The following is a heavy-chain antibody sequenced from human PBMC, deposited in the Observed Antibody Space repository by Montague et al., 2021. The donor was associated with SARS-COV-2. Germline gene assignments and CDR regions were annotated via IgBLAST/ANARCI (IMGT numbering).Heavy chain of an antibody. J-gene: IGHJ4*02. V-gene: IGHV4-34*01. D-gene: IGHD2-15*01. CDR1: GGSFSGYY. CDR3: ARDQGVYCSGGSCYNFDY. CDR2: IYYGGST. Sequence: SETLSLTCAVYGGSFSGYYWSWIRQPPGKGLEWIGIIYYGGSTYYNPSLKSRVTISVDTSMNHFSLKLSSVTAADTAVYYCARDQGVYCSGGSCYNFDYWGQGTLVTVSS.